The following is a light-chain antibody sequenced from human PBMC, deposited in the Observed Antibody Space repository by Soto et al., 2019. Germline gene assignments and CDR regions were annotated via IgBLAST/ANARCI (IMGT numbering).Light chain of an antibody. CDR1: SSDVGGYDS. J-gene: IGLJ2*01. CDR3: SSYAGNNNLI. Sequence: QSVLTQPPSASGSPRQSVTISCTGTSSDVGGYDSVSWYQQHPNKAPKLMIYEVTKRPSGVPDRFSGSKSGSTASLTVSGLQAEDEADYYCSSYAGNNNLIFGGGTKVTVL. CDR2: EVT. V-gene: IGLV2-8*01.